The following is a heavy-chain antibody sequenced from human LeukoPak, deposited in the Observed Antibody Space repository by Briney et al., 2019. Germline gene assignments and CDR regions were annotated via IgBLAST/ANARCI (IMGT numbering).Heavy chain of an antibody. J-gene: IGHJ6*03. CDR3: ARAQGVAWYNWNDDYYYYYMDV. Sequence: SETLSLTCTVSGGSISSYYWSWIRQPAGKGLEWIGRIYTSGSTNYNPSLKSRVTMSVDTPKNQFSLKLSSVTAADTAVYYCARAQGVAWYNWNDDYYYYYMDVWGKGTTVTVSS. V-gene: IGHV4-4*07. CDR1: GGSISSYY. D-gene: IGHD1-1*01. CDR2: IYTSGST.